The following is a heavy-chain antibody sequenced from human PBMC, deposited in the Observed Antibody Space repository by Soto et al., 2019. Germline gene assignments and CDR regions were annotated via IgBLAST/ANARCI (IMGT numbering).Heavy chain of an antibody. V-gene: IGHV1-69*06. CDR1: GGTFSSNP. Sequence: GASVKVSCKASGGTFSSNPISWMRQAPGQGLEWVGGTIPTFGAGSYAQRFQGRVTITADKSTNTAYMELSNLRPEDTAVYYCARRQSNGYNRYFDSWGQGTLITVSS. D-gene: IGHD5-12*01. J-gene: IGHJ4*02. CDR2: TIPTFGAG. CDR3: ARRQSNGYNRYFDS.